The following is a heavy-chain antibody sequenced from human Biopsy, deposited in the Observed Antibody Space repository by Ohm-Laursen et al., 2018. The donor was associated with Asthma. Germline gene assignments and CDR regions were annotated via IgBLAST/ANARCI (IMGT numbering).Heavy chain of an antibody. Sequence: GSLRLSCAASGFTFGDYWMSWVRQVPGKGLEWVANIKHDGSEKNHVDSLKGRFTISRDNVKNSLYLQMNSLRAEDTAVYYCARTSHFWSPYHAEHYQLWGQGTLVTVSS. CDR2: IKHDGSEK. CDR1: GFTFGDYW. D-gene: IGHD3-3*02. J-gene: IGHJ1*01. V-gene: IGHV3-7*01. CDR3: ARTSHFWSPYHAEHYQL.